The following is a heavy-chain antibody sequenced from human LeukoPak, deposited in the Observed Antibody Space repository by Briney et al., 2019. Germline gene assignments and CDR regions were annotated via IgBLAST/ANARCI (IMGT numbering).Heavy chain of an antibody. CDR2: IIPIFGTA. V-gene: IGHV1-69*13. J-gene: IGHJ4*02. Sequence: ASVKVSCKASGGTFSSYAISWVRQAPGQGLEWMGGIIPIFGTANYAQKFQGRVTITADESTSTAYMELSSLRSEDTAVYYCAKGTGTTYNFDYWGQGTLVTVSS. CDR1: GGTFSSYA. CDR3: AKGTGTTYNFDY. D-gene: IGHD1-1*01.